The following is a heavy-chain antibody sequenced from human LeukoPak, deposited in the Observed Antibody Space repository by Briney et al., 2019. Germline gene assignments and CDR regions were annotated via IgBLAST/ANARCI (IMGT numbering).Heavy chain of an antibody. Sequence: SETLSLTCTVSGGSVSSGNYYWSWIWQPPGKRLEWIGYIHYSGSTNYNPSLKSRVTISVDTSKNQFSLNLGSVTAADTAVYYCARARFGDLFFDYWGQGTLVTVSS. V-gene: IGHV4-61*01. CDR3: ARARFGDLFFDY. D-gene: IGHD3-10*01. J-gene: IGHJ4*02. CDR1: GGSVSSGNYY. CDR2: IHYSGST.